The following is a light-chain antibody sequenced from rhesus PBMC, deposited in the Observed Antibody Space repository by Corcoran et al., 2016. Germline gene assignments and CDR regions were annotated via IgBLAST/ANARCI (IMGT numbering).Light chain of an antibody. V-gene: IGKV1-38*01. Sequence: DIQLTQSPSSLSASVGDRFTITCRASKGISSYLAWYQQKSGKSPKLLSDDAYNLKSGVLSRFSGSGSGTEFTLTISSLQPEDFATYYCQQRNSYPRTFGQGTKVEIK. CDR1: KGISSY. CDR3: QQRNSYPRT. J-gene: IGKJ1*01. CDR2: DAY.